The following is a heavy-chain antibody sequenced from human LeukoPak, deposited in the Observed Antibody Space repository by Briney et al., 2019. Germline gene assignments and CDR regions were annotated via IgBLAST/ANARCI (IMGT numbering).Heavy chain of an antibody. J-gene: IGHJ4*02. Sequence: SETLSLTCTVSGGSISSYYWSWIRQPPGKGLEWIGYIYHSGSINYNPSLKSRVTISVDMSKNQMSQKLSSVTAADTAVYYCARSRVWSDYWGYCDYWGQGTLVTVSS. CDR2: IYHSGSI. CDR3: ARSRVWSDYWGYCDY. CDR1: GGSISSYY. V-gene: IGHV4-59*01. D-gene: IGHD3-3*01.